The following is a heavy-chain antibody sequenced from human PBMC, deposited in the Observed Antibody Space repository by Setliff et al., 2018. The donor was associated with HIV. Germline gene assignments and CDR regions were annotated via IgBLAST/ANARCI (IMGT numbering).Heavy chain of an antibody. CDR1: GFTFSDYP. D-gene: IGHD3-10*02. CDR3: ARDTMWAFDI. Sequence: GGSLRLSCAASGFTFSDYPMNWVRQAPGKGLEWVSHIYPDSNNIDYTDSVKGRFTISRDNAKNSLYLQMNSLRADDTAVYYCARDTMWAFDIWGQGTLVT. J-gene: IGHJ3*02. CDR2: IYPDSNNI. V-gene: IGHV3-48*01.